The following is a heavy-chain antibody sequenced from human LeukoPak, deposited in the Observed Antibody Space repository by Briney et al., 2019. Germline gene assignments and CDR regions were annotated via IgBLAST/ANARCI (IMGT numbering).Heavy chain of an antibody. D-gene: IGHD1-26*01. V-gene: IGHV3-53*01. Sequence: GGSLRLSGAASGFTASSNYMSWVRQAPGKGLEWVTVIYSGGSTYYADSVKGRCTISRDNSKNTLYLQMNSLRAEDTAVYYCARSWELLVFDPWGQGTLVTVSS. CDR3: ARSWELLVFDP. J-gene: IGHJ5*02. CDR1: GFTASSNY. CDR2: IYSGGST.